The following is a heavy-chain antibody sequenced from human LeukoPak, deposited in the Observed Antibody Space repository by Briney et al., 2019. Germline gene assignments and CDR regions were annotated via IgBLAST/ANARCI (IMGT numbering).Heavy chain of an antibody. D-gene: IGHD4-11*01. CDR1: GYTFTSYG. J-gene: IGHJ3*02. V-gene: IGHV1-18*01. Sequence: VASVKVSCKASGYTFTSYGISWVRQAPGQGLEWMGWISAYNGNTNYAQKLQGRVTMTTDTSTSTAYMELRSLRSDDTAVYYCARDGQYSNYAAFDIWGQGTMVTVSS. CDR2: ISAYNGNT. CDR3: ARDGQYSNYAAFDI.